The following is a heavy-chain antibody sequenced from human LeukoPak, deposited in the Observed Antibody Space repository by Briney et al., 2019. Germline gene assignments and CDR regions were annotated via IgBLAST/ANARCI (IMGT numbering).Heavy chain of an antibody. CDR2: IYPGDSDT. CDR3: ARLTDMDHNDWGIDY. Sequence: GESLKIPCKGSGYSFTSYWIGWVRQMPGKGLEWMGSIYPGDSDTRYSPSFQGQVTISVDKSISTAYLQWSRLKASDTAMYYCARLTDMDHNDWGIDYWGQGTLVTVSS. J-gene: IGHJ4*02. V-gene: IGHV5-51*01. CDR1: GYSFTSYW. D-gene: IGHD7-27*01.